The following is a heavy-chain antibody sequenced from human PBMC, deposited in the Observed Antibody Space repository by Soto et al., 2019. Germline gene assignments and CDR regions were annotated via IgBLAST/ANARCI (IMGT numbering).Heavy chain of an antibody. CDR3: ARDLGPYSGHV. D-gene: IGHD5-12*01. V-gene: IGHV3-48*01. Sequence: EVQLVESGGGLVQPGGSLRLSCAASGFTFSSYSMNWVRQAPGKGLEWVSYISSSSSTIYYADSVKGRFTISRDNAKNSLYLQMNSLRAEDTAVYYCARDLGPYSGHVWGQGTLVTVSS. CDR2: ISSSSSTI. J-gene: IGHJ4*02. CDR1: GFTFSSYS.